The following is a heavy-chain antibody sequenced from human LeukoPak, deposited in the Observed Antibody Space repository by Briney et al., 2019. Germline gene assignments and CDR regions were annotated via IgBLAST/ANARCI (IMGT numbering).Heavy chain of an antibody. Sequence: TLSLTCTVSGGSISSGGYYWSWIRRHPGKGLEWIGYIYYSGSTYYNPSLKSRVTISVDTSKNQFSLKLSSVTAADTAVYYCARITTASSSWYGNQGYFDYWGQGTLVTVSS. J-gene: IGHJ4*02. CDR1: GGSISSGGYY. V-gene: IGHV4-31*03. CDR3: ARITTASSSWYGNQGYFDY. D-gene: IGHD6-13*01. CDR2: IYYSGST.